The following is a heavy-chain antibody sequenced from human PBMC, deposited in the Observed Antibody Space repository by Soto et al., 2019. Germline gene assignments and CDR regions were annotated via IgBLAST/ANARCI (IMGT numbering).Heavy chain of an antibody. CDR3: ARGGVGANFDY. CDR2: IWYDGSDK. V-gene: IGHV3-33*01. D-gene: IGHD1-26*01. J-gene: IGHJ4*02. CDR1: GFTFSSYG. Sequence: QVQLVESGGGVVQPGRSLRLSCAASGFTFSSYGMHWVRQAPGKGLGWVAVIWYDGSDKFYADSVKGRFTISRDNSKNTLYLQMNTLRAEDTAVYYCARGGVGANFDYWGQGTLVTVSS.